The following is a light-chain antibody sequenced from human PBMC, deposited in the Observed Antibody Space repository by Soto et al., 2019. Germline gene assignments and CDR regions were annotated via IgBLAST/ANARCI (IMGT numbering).Light chain of an antibody. Sequence: DIPMTQSPSTLSASVGDRVTITCRASQSINSWLAWYQQKPGKAPKLLVYKASSLESGVPSRFSGSGSGTEFTLTISCLQPDDFATYYCQQYGIYSHTFGQGTKLEIK. CDR1: QSINSW. J-gene: IGKJ2*01. CDR2: KAS. V-gene: IGKV1-5*03. CDR3: QQYGIYSHT.